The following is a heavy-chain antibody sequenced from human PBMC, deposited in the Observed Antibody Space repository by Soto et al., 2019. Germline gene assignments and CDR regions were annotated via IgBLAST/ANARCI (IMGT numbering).Heavy chain of an antibody. J-gene: IGHJ4*02. CDR2: LNPTTGIA. V-gene: IGHV1-69*10. CDR1: GYLFTSSD. D-gene: IGHD3-22*01. Sequence: SVKVSCKASGYLFTSSDINWVRQATGQGLEWMGWLNPTTGIANYAQKFQGRVTITADKSTSTAYMELSSLRSEDTAVYYCARSYYDSSGYYSWTFDYWGQGTLVTVSS. CDR3: ARSYYDSSGYYSWTFDY.